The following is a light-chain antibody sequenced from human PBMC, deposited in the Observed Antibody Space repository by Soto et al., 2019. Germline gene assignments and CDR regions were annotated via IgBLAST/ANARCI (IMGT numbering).Light chain of an antibody. Sequence: EIVMTQSPATLSASPGERATLSCRASQSVSVNLAWYQQNPGQAPRLLIYGASTRATGIPARFSGSGSGTEFTLTISSLQSEDFAVYYCQHYNNWPPCTFGQGTKVEIK. CDR3: QHYNNWPPCT. CDR1: QSVSVN. V-gene: IGKV3-15*01. CDR2: GAS. J-gene: IGKJ1*01.